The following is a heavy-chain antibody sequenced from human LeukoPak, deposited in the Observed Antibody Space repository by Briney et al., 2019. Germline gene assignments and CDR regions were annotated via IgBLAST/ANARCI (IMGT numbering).Heavy chain of an antibody. J-gene: IGHJ3*02. CDR3: ARPHYDILTGSLGAFDI. CDR1: GYSFTSYW. Sequence: GESLKISCKGSGYSFTSYWIGWVRQMPGKGLEWMGIIYPGDSDTRYSPSFQGQVTISADKSISTAYLQWSSLKASDTAMYYCARPHYDILTGSLGAFDIWGQGTMVTVSS. V-gene: IGHV5-51*01. D-gene: IGHD3-9*01. CDR2: IYPGDSDT.